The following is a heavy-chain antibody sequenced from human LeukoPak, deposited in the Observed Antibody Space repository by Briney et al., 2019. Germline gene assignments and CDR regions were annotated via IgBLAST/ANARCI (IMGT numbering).Heavy chain of an antibody. CDR3: ARGRFGNPLQLQPRRPFDL. V-gene: IGHV4-34*01. CDR2: INRSGTT. J-gene: IGHJ3*01. D-gene: IGHD1-1*01. Sequence: SETLSLTCAVYGGSFSGYYWSWIRQPPGKGLEWIGEINRSGTTNYNPSLGSRVSMSVDTSKSQVSLRLTSVTAADTAIFYCARGRFGNPLQLQPRRPFDLWGQGTAVIVSS. CDR1: GGSFSGYY.